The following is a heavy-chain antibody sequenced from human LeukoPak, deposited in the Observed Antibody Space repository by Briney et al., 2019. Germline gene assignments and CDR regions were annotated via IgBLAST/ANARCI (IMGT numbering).Heavy chain of an antibody. CDR2: ISYDGSNK. V-gene: IGHV3-30*18. Sequence: GGSLRLSCAASGFTFSSYGMHWVRQAPGKGLEWVAVISYDGSNKYYADSVKGRFTISRDNSKNTLYLQMNSLRAEDTAVYYCAKGTGMDVWGQGATVTVSS. CDR1: GFTFSSYG. J-gene: IGHJ6*02. CDR3: AKGTGMDV.